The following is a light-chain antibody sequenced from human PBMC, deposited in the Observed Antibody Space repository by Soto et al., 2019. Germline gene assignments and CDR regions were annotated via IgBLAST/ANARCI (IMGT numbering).Light chain of an antibody. Sequence: QSALAHPGSVSWSPGQSITISCTGTSGFVGGFSLVSWYQQHPGKARKVIISECHRRPSGVPDRFSGSPSVSSASLTISGLQADDEAAYYCCLYIGGPTYLFRTATKVT. CDR1: SGFVGGFSL. CDR3: CLYIGGPTYL. V-gene: IGLV2-23*01. J-gene: IGLJ1*01. CDR2: ECH.